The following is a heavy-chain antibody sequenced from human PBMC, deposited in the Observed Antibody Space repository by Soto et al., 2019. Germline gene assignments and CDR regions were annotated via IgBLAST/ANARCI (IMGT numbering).Heavy chain of an antibody. CDR2: ISAYNGNT. CDR1: GYTFTSYG. Sequence: ASVKVSCKASGYTFTSYGISWVRQAPGQGLEWMGWISAYNGNTKYAQKLQGRVTMTTDTSTSTAYMELRSLRSDDTAVYYYARSKPHDPMVRGVIKGYYYMGVWGKGTTVTVSS. V-gene: IGHV1-18*01. CDR3: ARSKPHDPMVRGVIKGYYYMGV. J-gene: IGHJ6*03. D-gene: IGHD3-10*01.